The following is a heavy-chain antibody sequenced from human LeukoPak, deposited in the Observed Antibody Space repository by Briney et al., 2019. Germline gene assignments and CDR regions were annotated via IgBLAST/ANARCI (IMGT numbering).Heavy chain of an antibody. CDR1: GGSFSGYY. V-gene: IGHV4-34*01. J-gene: IGHJ6*03. Sequence: PSETLSLTCAVYGGSFSGYYWSWIRQPPGKGLEWIGEINHSGSTNYNPSLKSRVTISVDTSKNQFSLKLSFVTAADTAVYYCARESAVRGVIQGTGNMDVWGKGTTVTISS. CDR2: INHSGST. CDR3: ARESAVRGVIQGTGNMDV. D-gene: IGHD3-10*01.